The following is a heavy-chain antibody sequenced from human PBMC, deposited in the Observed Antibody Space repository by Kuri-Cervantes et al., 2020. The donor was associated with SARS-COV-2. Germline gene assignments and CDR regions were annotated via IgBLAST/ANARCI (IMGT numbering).Heavy chain of an antibody. V-gene: IGHV4-59*01. CDR1: GGSISSYY. CDR2: IYYSGST. D-gene: IGHD5-18*01. J-gene: IGHJ6*02. Sequence: SETLSLTCTVSGGSISSYYWSWIRQPPGKGLEWIGYIYYSGSTNYNPSLKSRVTISVDTSKNQFSLKLSSVTAADTAVYYCARVEGDSYGPGEYYHYGMDVWGQGTTVTVSS. CDR3: ARVEGDSYGPGEYYHYGMDV.